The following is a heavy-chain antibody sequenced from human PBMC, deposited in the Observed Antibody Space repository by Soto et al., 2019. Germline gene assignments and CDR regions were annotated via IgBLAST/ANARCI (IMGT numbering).Heavy chain of an antibody. D-gene: IGHD3-10*01. CDR1: GFTFSSYG. V-gene: IGHV3-33*01. J-gene: IGHJ6*02. CDR3: AREYGSGSYYHYSYYYYGMDV. Sequence: GGSLRLSCAASGFTFSSYGMHWVRQAPGKGLEWVAVIWYDGSNKYYADSVKGRFTISRDNSKNTLYLQMNSLRAEDTAVYYCAREYGSGSYYHYSYYYYGMDVWGQGTTVTVSS. CDR2: IWYDGSNK.